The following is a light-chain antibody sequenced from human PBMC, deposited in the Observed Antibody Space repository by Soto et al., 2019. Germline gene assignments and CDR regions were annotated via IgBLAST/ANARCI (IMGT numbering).Light chain of an antibody. CDR2: QDS. CDR1: KLGDKY. V-gene: IGLV3-1*01. CDR3: QAWDSSKVV. J-gene: IGLJ2*01. Sequence: YELTQPPSVSVSPGQTASITCSGDKLGDKYACWYQQKPGQSPVLVTYQDSKRPSGIPERFSGSNSGNTATLTISGTQAMDEADYYCQAWDSSKVVFGGGTKVTVL.